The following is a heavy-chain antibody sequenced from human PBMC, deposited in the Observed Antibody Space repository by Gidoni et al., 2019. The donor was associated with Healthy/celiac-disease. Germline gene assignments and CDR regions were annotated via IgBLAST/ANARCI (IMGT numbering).Heavy chain of an antibody. J-gene: IGHJ4*02. CDR2: IYHSGST. CDR1: GGSISSSNW. Sequence: QVQLQESGPGLVKPSGTLSLTCAVSGGSISSSNWWSWVRQPPGKGLEWIGEIYHSGSTNYNPSLKSRVTISVDKSKNQFSLKLSSVTAADTAVYYCARVPYDFWSGYSRPFDYWGQGTLVTVSS. V-gene: IGHV4-4*02. CDR3: ARVPYDFWSGYSRPFDY. D-gene: IGHD3-3*01.